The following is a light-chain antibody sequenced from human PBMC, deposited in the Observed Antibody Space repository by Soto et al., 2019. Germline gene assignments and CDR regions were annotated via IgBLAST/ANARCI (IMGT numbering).Light chain of an antibody. V-gene: IGKV3-20*01. Sequence: EIVLTQSPGTLSLSPGERATLSCRASQKISRRYLAWYLQKPGQDPRFLIYGASSRATGSPDSFSGSGSGTDFTLTISRMEPEDFAVDYCQQYGGTPPITFGQGTRVEIK. CDR1: QKISRRY. J-gene: IGKJ5*01. CDR2: GAS. CDR3: QQYGGTPPIT.